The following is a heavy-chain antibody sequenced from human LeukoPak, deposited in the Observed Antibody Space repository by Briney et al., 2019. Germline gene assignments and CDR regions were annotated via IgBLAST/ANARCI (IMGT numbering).Heavy chain of an antibody. D-gene: IGHD2-15*01. CDR2: IYYSGST. CDR1: GGSISSYY. Sequence: NPSETLSLTCTVSGGSISSYYWSWIRQPPGKGLEWIGYIYYSGSTNYNPSLKSRVTISVDTSKNQFSLKLSSVTAEDTAVYYCARLFSARGGFDYWGQGTLVTVSS. J-gene: IGHJ4*02. CDR3: ARLFSARGGFDY. V-gene: IGHV4-59*01.